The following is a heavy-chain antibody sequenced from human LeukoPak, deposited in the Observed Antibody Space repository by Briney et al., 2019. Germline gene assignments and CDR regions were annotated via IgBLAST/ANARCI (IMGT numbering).Heavy chain of an antibody. CDR1: GFTFSDYY. CDR2: ISSSGTYI. CDR3: ARDTFYDSSGYSGWFDP. J-gene: IGHJ5*02. Sequence: GGSLRLSCAASGFTFSDYYMSWVRQAPGKGLEWVSSISSSGTYIFYADSVKGRFTISRDNAKNSLYLQMNSLRVEDTAVYYCARDTFYDSSGYSGWFDPWGQGTLVTVSS. V-gene: IGHV3-21*01. D-gene: IGHD3-22*01.